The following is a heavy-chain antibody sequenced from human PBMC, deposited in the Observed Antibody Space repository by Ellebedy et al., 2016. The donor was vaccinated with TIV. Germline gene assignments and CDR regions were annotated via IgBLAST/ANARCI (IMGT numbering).Heavy chain of an antibody. J-gene: IGHJ4*02. CDR3: AKDSGSYPD. Sequence: GGSLRLSCAASGFTFSSYAMSWVRQAPGKGLEWVSAISSGGGSTYYADSVKGRFTISRDNSKNTLYLQINSLRAEDTAVYYCAKDSGSYPDWGQGTLVTVSS. V-gene: IGHV3-23*01. CDR1: GFTFSSYA. D-gene: IGHD1-26*01. CDR2: ISSGGGST.